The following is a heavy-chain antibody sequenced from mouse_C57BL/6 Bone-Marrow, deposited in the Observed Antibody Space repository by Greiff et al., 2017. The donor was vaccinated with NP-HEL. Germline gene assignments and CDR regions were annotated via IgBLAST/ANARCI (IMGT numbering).Heavy chain of an antibody. V-gene: IGHV1-4*01. CDR1: GYTFTSYT. CDR2: INPSSGYT. Sequence: VQLQQSGAELARPGASVKMSCKASGYTFTSYTMHWVKQRPGQGLEWIGYINPSSGYTKYNQKFKDKAPLTADKSSSTAYMQLSSLTSEYSAVYYCARQVVGPIDCWGQGTTLTVSS. D-gene: IGHD1-1*01. CDR3: ARQVVGPIDC. J-gene: IGHJ2*01.